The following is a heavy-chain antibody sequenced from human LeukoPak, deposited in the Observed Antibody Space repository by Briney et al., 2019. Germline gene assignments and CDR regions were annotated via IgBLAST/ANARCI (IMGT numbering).Heavy chain of an antibody. V-gene: IGHV4-30-4*01. CDR1: GGSISSGDRY. CDR3: ARDSYSYGYGGFDY. D-gene: IGHD5-18*01. J-gene: IGHJ4*02. Sequence: PSETLSLTCTVSGGSISSGDRYWSWIRQSPGKGLEWIGYIYSTGNTYYNPSLKSRVIISVDTSKNQFSLELNSVTAADTAVYYCARDSYSYGYGGFDYWGQGILVTVPS. CDR2: IYSTGNT.